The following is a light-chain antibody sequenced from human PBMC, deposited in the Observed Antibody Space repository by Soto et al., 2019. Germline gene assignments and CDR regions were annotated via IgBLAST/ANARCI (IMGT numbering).Light chain of an antibody. CDR2: WAS. CDR3: QQYYSTPYT. J-gene: IGKJ2*01. V-gene: IGKV4-1*01. CDR1: QSVLYSSNNKNY. Sequence: DIVMTQSPDSLAVSLGERATINCKSSQSVLYSSNNKNYLAWYQQKPGQPPKLLIYWASTRESGVPDRLSGSGSGTDFTLTISSLQAEDVAVYYCQQYYSTPYTFGQGTKLELK.